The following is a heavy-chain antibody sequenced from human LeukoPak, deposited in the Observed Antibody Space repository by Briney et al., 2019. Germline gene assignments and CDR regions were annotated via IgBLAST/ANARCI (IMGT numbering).Heavy chain of an antibody. CDR3: ARDPHYDFWSGYSDY. D-gene: IGHD3-3*01. J-gene: IGHJ4*02. CDR2: IRSSGVTT. CDR1: GFTFSNYA. V-gene: IGHV3-23*01. Sequence: GGSLRLSCAASGFTFSNYAMSWVRQAPGKGLEWVSTIRSSGVTTYYADSVKGRFTISRDNAKNSLYLQMNSLRAEDTAVYYCARDPHYDFWSGYSDYWGQGTLVTVSS.